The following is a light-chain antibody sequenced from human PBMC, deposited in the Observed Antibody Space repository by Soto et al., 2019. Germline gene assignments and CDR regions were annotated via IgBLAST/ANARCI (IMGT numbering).Light chain of an antibody. V-gene: IGKV1-6*01. CDR1: QGIRSE. CDR2: TAS. Sequence: AIQMTQSPSSLSASVGHRVTITCRASQGIRSELGWYQQKPGQAPNLLIYTASTLQSGVPSRFSGSGSGTDFTLTISSLQPEDFATYYCIQDYNYPLTFGGGTKVDIK. J-gene: IGKJ4*01. CDR3: IQDYNYPLT.